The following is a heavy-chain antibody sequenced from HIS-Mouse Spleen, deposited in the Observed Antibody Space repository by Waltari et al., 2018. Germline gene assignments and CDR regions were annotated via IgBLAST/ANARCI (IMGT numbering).Heavy chain of an antibody. V-gene: IGHV1-2*02. Sequence: QVQLVQSGAEVKKPGASVKVSCKASGYTFTGYYMHWVRQAPGQGLEWMGWINPDRGGTNYAQKCQGRVTMTRDTSISTAYMELSRLRSDDTAVYYCARGHDYSNYFDYWGQGTLVTVSS. CDR3: ARGHDYSNYFDY. J-gene: IGHJ4*02. D-gene: IGHD4-4*01. CDR1: GYTFTGYY. CDR2: INPDRGGT.